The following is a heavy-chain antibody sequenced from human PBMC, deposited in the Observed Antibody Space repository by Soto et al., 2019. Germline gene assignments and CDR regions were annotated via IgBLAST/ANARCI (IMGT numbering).Heavy chain of an antibody. CDR2: ISYDGSNK. V-gene: IGHV3-30*18. CDR3: AKEIGYSSSWFKAYYYGMDV. D-gene: IGHD6-13*01. Sequence: GGSLRLSCAASGFTFSSYGMHWVRQAPGKGLEWVAVISYDGSNKYYADSVKGRFTISRDNSKNTLYLQMNSLRAEDTAVYYCAKEIGYSSSWFKAYYYGMDVWGQGTTVTVSS. CDR1: GFTFSSYG. J-gene: IGHJ6*02.